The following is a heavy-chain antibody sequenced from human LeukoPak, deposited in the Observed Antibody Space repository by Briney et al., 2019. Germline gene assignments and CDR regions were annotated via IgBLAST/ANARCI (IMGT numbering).Heavy chain of an antibody. CDR2: ISGSGGST. V-gene: IGHV3-23*01. J-gene: IGHJ4*02. Sequence: GGSLRLSCAASGFTFSSYAMSWVRQAPGKGLEWVSAISGSGGSTYYADSVKGRFTISRDNSKNTLYLQMNSLRAEDTAVYYCAKLSEAVAGTPDPGPGDYWGQGTLVTVSS. D-gene: IGHD6-19*01. CDR1: GFTFSSYA. CDR3: AKLSEAVAGTPDPGPGDY.